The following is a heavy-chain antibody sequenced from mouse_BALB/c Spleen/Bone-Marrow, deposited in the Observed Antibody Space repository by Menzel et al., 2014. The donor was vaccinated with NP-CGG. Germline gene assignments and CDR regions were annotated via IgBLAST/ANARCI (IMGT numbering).Heavy chain of an antibody. Sequence: VQLQQSGAELAKPGASVKMSCKASGYTFTSYWMHWVKQRPGQGLEWIGYINPSTGYTEYNQKFKDKATLTADKSSSTAYMQLSSLTSEDSAVYYCARKVRYDGFDYWGRGTTLTVSS. CDR2: INPSTGYT. D-gene: IGHD2-14*01. CDR1: GYTFTSYW. J-gene: IGHJ2*01. CDR3: ARKVRYDGFDY. V-gene: IGHV1-7*01.